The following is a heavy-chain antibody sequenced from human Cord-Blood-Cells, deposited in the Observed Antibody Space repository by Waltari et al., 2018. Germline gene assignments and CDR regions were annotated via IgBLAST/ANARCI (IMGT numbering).Heavy chain of an antibody. CDR3: VSSLTWDQYAFDI. J-gene: IGHJ3*02. CDR1: GDSVSSNSAA. D-gene: IGHD7-27*01. Sequence: QVQLQQSGPGLVKPSQTLSLTCAISGDSVSSNSAAWNWIRQSPSRGLAWRRRKYFRSKLYKDYAVSVKSRITSNPDTSKNQFSLQLNSVTPEDTAVYYCVSSLTWDQYAFDIWGQGTMVTVSS. V-gene: IGHV6-1*01. CDR2: KYFRSKLYK.